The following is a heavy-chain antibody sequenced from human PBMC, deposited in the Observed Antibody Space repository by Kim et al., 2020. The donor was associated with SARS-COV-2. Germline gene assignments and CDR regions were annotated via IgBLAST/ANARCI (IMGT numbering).Heavy chain of an antibody. CDR3: AKDLWFRIPVLRFLEWKDTDYYYYGMDV. V-gene: IGHV3-23*01. D-gene: IGHD3-3*01. J-gene: IGHJ6*02. CDR2: ISGSGGST. Sequence: GGSLRLSCAASGFTFSSYAMSWVRQAPGKGLEWVSAISGSGGSTYYADSVKGRFTISRDNSKNTLYLQMNSLRAEDTAVYYCAKDLWFRIPVLRFLEWKDTDYYYYGMDVWGQGTTVTVSS. CDR1: GFTFSSYA.